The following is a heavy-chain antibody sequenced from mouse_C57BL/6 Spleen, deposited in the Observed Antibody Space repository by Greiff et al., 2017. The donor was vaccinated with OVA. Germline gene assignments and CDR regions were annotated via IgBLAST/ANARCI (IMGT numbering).Heavy chain of an antibody. J-gene: IGHJ1*03. CDR3: ARDWDYWYFDV. V-gene: IGHV1-7*01. CDR1: GYTFTSYW. D-gene: IGHD4-1*01. CDR2: INPSSGYT. Sequence: QVQLQQSGAELAKPGASVKLSCKASGYTFTSYWMHWVKQRPGQGLEWIGYINPSSGYTKYNQKFKDKATLIADKSSSTAYMQLSSLTYEDSAVYYCARDWDYWYFDVWGTGTTVTVSS.